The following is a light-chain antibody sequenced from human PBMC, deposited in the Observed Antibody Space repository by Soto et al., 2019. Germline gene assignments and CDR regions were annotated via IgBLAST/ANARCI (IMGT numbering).Light chain of an antibody. CDR2: EVS. Sequence: QSVLTQPASVSGSPGQSITISCTGTSSDVGAYNYVSWYQQHPGKAPKLMIYEVSNRPSGVSNRFSGSKSGNTASLTIFGLQAEDEAHYYCSSYTISSTQVFGGGTKLTAL. V-gene: IGLV2-14*01. CDR1: SSDVGAYNY. J-gene: IGLJ2*01. CDR3: SSYTISSTQV.